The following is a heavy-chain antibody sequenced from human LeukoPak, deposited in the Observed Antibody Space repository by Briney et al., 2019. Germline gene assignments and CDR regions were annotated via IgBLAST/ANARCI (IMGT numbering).Heavy chain of an antibody. CDR1: GGTSSSYA. V-gene: IGHV1-69*04. J-gene: IGHJ4*02. CDR3: ARSQGGIQLWLLDY. CDR2: IIPILGIA. D-gene: IGHD5-18*01. Sequence: GASVKVSCKASGGTSSSYAISWVRQAPGQGLEWMGRIIPILGIANYAQKFQGRVTITADKSTSTAYMELSSLRSEDTAVYYCARSQGGIQLWLLDYWGQGTLVTVSS.